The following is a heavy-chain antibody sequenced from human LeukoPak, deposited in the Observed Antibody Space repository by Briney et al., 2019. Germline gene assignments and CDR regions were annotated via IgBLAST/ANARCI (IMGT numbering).Heavy chain of an antibody. Sequence: PSETLSLTCVVSGYSISSGYHWGWIRQPPGKGLEWIGSVYRSGTTYYDPSLKSRVTISVDTSKNQIFLKVRSVTAADTAMYYCARENWVFDYWGQGILVTVSS. CDR2: VYRSGTT. V-gene: IGHV4-38-2*02. CDR1: GYSISSGYH. D-gene: IGHD7-27*01. CDR3: ARENWVFDY. J-gene: IGHJ4*02.